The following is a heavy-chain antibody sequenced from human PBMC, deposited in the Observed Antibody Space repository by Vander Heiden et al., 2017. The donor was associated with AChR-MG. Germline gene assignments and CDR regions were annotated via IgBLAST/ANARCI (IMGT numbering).Heavy chain of an antibody. D-gene: IGHD2-8*02. CDR2: IIPIFGTA. Sequence: QVQLVQSGAEVKKPGSSVKVSCKASGVTFSSYAISWVRQAPGQGLEWMGGIIPIFGTANYAQKFQGRVTITADESTSTAYMELSSLRSEDTAVYYCARVYCTGGVCPPVIGRLHWFDPWGQGTLVTVSS. CDR3: ARVYCTGGVCPPVIGRLHWFDP. V-gene: IGHV1-69*01. J-gene: IGHJ5*02. CDR1: GVTFSSYA.